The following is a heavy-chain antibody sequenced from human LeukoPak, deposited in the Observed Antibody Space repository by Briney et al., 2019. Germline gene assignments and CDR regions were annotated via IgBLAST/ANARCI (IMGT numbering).Heavy chain of an antibody. CDR3: AAGIAVPFPLGY. D-gene: IGHD6-19*01. V-gene: IGHV4-39*07. CDR2: TNHSGST. Sequence: SETLSLTCTVSGGSISSSSYYWGWIRQPPGKGLEWIGETNHSGSTNYNPSLKSRVTISVDTSKNQFSLKLSSVTAADTAVYYCAAGIAVPFPLGYWGQGTLVTVSS. J-gene: IGHJ4*02. CDR1: GGSISSSSYY.